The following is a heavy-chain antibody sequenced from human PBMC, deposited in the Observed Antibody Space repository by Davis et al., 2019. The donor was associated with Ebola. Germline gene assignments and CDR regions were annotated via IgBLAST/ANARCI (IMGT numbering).Heavy chain of an antibody. CDR2: ISAYNGNT. D-gene: IGHD2-21*01. V-gene: IGHV1-18*01. CDR1: GYTFTSYG. Sequence: ASVKVSCKASGYTFTSYGISWVRQAPGQGLEWMGWISAYNGNTNYAQKLQGRVTMTTDTSTSTAYMELRSLRSDDTAVYYCARDHRDRFPDYYYYGMDVWGKGTTVTVSS. J-gene: IGHJ6*04. CDR3: ARDHRDRFPDYYYYGMDV.